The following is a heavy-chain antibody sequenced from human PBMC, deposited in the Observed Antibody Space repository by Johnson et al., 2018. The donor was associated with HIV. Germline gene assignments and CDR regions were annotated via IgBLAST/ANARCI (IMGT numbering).Heavy chain of an antibody. CDR1: GFTFSDYY. V-gene: IGHV3-11*04. CDR2: ISSGGSSI. CDR3: AGVPMLFIAADAFDI. J-gene: IGHJ3*02. D-gene: IGHD2-21*01. Sequence: QVQLVESGGGLVKPGGSLRLSCAASGFTFSDYYMSWIRQAPGKGLEWVSYISSGGSSIYYADSVKGRFTISRDNAKKSMYLQMNSLRAEDTAVYYCAGVPMLFIAADAFDIWGQGTMVTVSS.